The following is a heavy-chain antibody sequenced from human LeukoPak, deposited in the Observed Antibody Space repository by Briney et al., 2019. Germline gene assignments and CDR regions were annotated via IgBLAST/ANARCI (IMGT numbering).Heavy chain of an antibody. Sequence: SETLSLTCTVSGGSISSGSFYWSWIRQPAGKGLEWIGRMYTSGSTNYNPSLKGRVTISVDTSKNQFSLKLTSVTAADTAVYYCAREGGAYAFDIWGQGTMVTVSS. V-gene: IGHV4-61*02. CDR2: MYTSGST. D-gene: IGHD3-16*01. CDR1: GGSISSGSFY. CDR3: AREGGAYAFDI. J-gene: IGHJ3*02.